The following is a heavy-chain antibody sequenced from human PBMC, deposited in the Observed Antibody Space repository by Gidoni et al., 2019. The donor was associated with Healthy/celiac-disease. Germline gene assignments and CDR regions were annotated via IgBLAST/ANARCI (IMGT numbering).Heavy chain of an antibody. CDR3: ERVGYCSGGSCYSGLFDY. V-gene: IGHV4-31*03. CDR2: IYYSGST. Sequence: QVQLQESGPGLVKPSQTLSLTCTVSGRSISSGGYYWSWIRQHPGKGLEWIGYIYYSGSTYYNPSLKSRVTISVDTSKNQFSLKLSSVTAADTAVYYCERVGYCSGGSCYSGLFDYWGQGTLVTVSS. CDR1: GRSISSGGYY. D-gene: IGHD2-15*01. J-gene: IGHJ4*02.